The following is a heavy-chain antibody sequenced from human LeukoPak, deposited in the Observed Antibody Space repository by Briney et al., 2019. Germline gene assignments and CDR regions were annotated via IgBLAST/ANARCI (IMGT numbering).Heavy chain of an antibody. Sequence: SETLSLTCTVSGGSISSSSYYWGWIRQPPGKGLEWIGSIYYSGSTYYNPSLKSRVTISVDTSKNQFSLKLSSVTAADTAVYYCARQPAMVRGVRRYYYYMDVWGKGTTVTISS. J-gene: IGHJ6*03. D-gene: IGHD3-10*01. CDR3: ARQPAMVRGVRRYYYYMDV. CDR1: GGSISSSSYY. V-gene: IGHV4-39*01. CDR2: IYYSGST.